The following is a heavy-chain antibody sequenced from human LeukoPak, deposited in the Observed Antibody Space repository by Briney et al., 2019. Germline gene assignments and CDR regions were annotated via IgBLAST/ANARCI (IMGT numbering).Heavy chain of an antibody. J-gene: IGHJ4*02. CDR1: GYNFPSYW. CDR3: ARRDASSGGRLDY. D-gene: IGHD2-15*01. CDR2: IDPNDDDI. V-gene: IGHV5-51*01. Sequence: GESLKISCKASGYNFPSYWIGWVRQMPGKGLEWKGVIDPNDDDIRYSPPFQGQVTISADKSLSIVYLRWRSLKASDTAVYYCARRDASSGGRLDYWGQGSLVTVSS.